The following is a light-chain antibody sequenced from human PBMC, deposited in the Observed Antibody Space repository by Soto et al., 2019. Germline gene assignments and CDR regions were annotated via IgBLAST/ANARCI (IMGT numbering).Light chain of an antibody. CDR1: SSDVGGYNY. J-gene: IGLJ1*01. CDR3: CSYAGSYTGV. Sequence: QSALTQPRSVSGSPGQLVTISCTGTSSDVGGYNYVSWYQQHPGKAPKLMIYDVSKRPSGVPDRFSGSKSGNTASLTISGLQAEDEADYYCCSYAGSYTGVFGTGTKVTVL. V-gene: IGLV2-11*01. CDR2: DVS.